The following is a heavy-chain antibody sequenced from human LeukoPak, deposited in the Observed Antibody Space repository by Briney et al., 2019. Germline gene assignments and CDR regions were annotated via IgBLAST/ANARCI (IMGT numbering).Heavy chain of an antibody. CDR3: ARDLVTPFRIAVVNAPGGFDP. CDR1: GGSISITNYY. V-gene: IGHV4-39*07. J-gene: IGHJ5*02. CDR2: IYYDGST. Sequence: SETLSLTCTVSGGSISITNYYWGWIRQPPGKGLEWIGNIYYDGSTYYNPSLKSRVTISLDTSKNQFSLKLSSVTAADTAVYYCARDLVTPFRIAVVNAPGGFDPWGQGTLVTVSS. D-gene: IGHD6-19*01.